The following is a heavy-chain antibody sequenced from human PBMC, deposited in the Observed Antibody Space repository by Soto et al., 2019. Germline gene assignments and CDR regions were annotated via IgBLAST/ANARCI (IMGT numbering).Heavy chain of an antibody. CDR1: GFTFSDHY. Sequence: GGSLRLSSAASGFTFSDHYMDWVRQAPGEGLEWVGRSRNKANSYATEYAASVKGRFTISRDDSKNSLYLQMNSLKTEDTAVYYCARGGTYYSAGWFDSWGQGIMVTVSS. V-gene: IGHV3-72*01. J-gene: IGHJ5*01. D-gene: IGHD3-10*01. CDR3: ARGGTYYSAGWFDS. CDR2: SRNKANSYAT.